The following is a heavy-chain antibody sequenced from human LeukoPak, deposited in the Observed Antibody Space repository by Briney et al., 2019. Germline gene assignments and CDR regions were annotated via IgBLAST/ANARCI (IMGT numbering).Heavy chain of an antibody. Sequence: LPETLSLTCTVSGGSISSGDYYWSWIRQPPGKGLEWIGYIYYSGSTYYNPSLKSRVTISVDTSKNQFSLKLSSVTAADTAVYYCAREGYDSSGSTHWGQGTLVTVSS. J-gene: IGHJ4*02. CDR1: GGSISSGDYY. V-gene: IGHV4-30-4*08. D-gene: IGHD3-22*01. CDR2: IYYSGST. CDR3: AREGYDSSGSTH.